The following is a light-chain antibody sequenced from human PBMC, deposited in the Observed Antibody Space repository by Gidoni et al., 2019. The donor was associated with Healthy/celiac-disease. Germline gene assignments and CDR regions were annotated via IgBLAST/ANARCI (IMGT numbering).Light chain of an antibody. J-gene: IGLJ3*02. CDR2: DDS. CDR3: QVWDSSSDLWV. CDR1: NIGSKS. Sequence: SYVLTQPPSVSVATGPTDRITCGGNNIGSKSVHWSQQKPGQAPVLVVYDDSDRPSGIPERFSGSNSGNTATLTISRVEAGDEADYYCQVWDSSSDLWVFGGGTKLTVL. V-gene: IGLV3-21*02.